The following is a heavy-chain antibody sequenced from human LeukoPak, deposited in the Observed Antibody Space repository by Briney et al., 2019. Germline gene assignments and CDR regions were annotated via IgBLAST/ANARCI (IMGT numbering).Heavy chain of an antibody. V-gene: IGHV1-2*02. J-gene: IGHJ5*02. D-gene: IGHD3-10*01. CDR3: ARVLKYGSGSRLFDP. Sequence: AASVKVSCKASGYTFTGYYMHWVRQAPGQGREWMGWINPNSGGTNYAQKLQGRVTMTRDTSISTAYMELSRLRSDDTAVYYCARVLKYGSGSRLFDPWGQGTLVTVSS. CDR2: INPNSGGT. CDR1: GYTFTGYY.